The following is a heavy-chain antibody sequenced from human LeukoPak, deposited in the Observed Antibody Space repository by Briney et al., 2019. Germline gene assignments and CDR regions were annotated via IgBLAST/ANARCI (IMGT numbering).Heavy chain of an antibody. CDR2: IRYDGSNK. D-gene: IGHD6-13*01. CDR1: GFTFSSYG. V-gene: IGHV3-30*02. J-gene: IGHJ4*02. Sequence: QSGGSLRLSCAASGFTFSSYGMHWVRQAPGKGLEWVAFIRYDGSNKYYADSVKGRFTISRDNSKNTLYLQMNSLRAEDTAVYYCAKDVQTYSSSWSGSDYWGQGTLVTVSS. CDR3: AKDVQTYSSSWSGSDY.